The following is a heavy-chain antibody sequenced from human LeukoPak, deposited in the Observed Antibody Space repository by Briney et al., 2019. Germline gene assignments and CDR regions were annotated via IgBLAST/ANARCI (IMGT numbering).Heavy chain of an antibody. J-gene: IGHJ3*02. CDR2: IYYSGST. CDR3: AGMYYYDSSGYSGAFDI. D-gene: IGHD3-22*01. CDR1: GGPISSGDYY. V-gene: IGHV4-30-4*08. Sequence: SETLSLTCTVSGGPISSGDYYWSWIRQPPGKGLEWIGYIYYSGSTYYNPSLKSRVTISVDTSKNQFSLKLSSVTAADTAVYYCAGMYYYDSSGYSGAFDIWGQGTMVTVSS.